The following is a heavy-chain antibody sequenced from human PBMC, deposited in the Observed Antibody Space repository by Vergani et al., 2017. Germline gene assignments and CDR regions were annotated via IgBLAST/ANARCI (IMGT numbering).Heavy chain of an antibody. CDR1: GGSISTGSYY. Sequence: QVQLQESGPGLVKPSQTLSLPCTVSGGSISTGSYYWTWIRQPAGKGLEWIGRIYTRGTTNYNPSLKSRVTISLDPSRNQFSLKLSSVTAADTAVYFCARDPRSTPHAFDIWGQGTRVTVS. CDR2: IYTRGTT. J-gene: IGHJ3*02. CDR3: ARDPRSTPHAFDI. D-gene: IGHD5/OR15-5a*01. V-gene: IGHV4-61*02.